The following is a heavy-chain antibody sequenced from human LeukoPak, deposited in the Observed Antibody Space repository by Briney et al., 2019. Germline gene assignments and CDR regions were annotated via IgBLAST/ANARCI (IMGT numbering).Heavy chain of an antibody. CDR3: ARGRLNGNVDF. Sequence: GASVKVSCKTSGYTFTGYDINWVRQAAGQGFEWMGWMHPNSGDTGYAHNLQDRITITRDSSTATVFMELSSLRSEDTAMYYCARGRLNGNVDFWGQGTLVTVAS. V-gene: IGHV1-8*01. CDR1: GYTFTGYD. J-gene: IGHJ4*02. CDR2: MHPNSGDT. D-gene: IGHD1-20*01.